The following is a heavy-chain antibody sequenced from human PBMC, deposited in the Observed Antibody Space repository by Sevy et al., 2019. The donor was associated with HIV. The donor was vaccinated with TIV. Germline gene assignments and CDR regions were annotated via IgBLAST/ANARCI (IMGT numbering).Heavy chain of an antibody. CDR2: ISGSGGST. Sequence: GSLRLSCAASGFTFSSYAMSWVRQAPGKGLEWVSAISGSGGSTYYADSVKGRFTISRDNSKNTLYLQMNSLRAEDTAVYYCAKDFHGSVAVAAIGDYWGQGTLVTVSS. CDR3: AKDFHGSVAVAAIGDY. V-gene: IGHV3-23*01. CDR1: GFTFSSYA. J-gene: IGHJ4*02. D-gene: IGHD6-19*01.